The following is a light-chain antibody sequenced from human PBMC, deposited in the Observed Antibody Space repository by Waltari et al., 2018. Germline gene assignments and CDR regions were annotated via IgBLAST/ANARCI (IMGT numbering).Light chain of an antibody. CDR3: QQYGRSWNT. CDR2: GSS. Sequence: EIVLTQSPGTLSLSPGERATPSGRASQGVSSNYLAWYQQRPGQAPRLLIHGSSSRATGIPDRFSGSGSGTDFTLTISRLEPEDFAVYYCQQYGRSWNTFGQGTKLEIK. V-gene: IGKV3-20*01. J-gene: IGKJ2*01. CDR1: QGVSSNY.